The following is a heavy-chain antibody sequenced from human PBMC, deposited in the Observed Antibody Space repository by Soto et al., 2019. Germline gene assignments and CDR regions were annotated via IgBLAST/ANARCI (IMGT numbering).Heavy chain of an antibody. J-gene: IGHJ4*02. CDR3: AKGGSSSGRCSDY. V-gene: IGHV3-9*01. Sequence: EVQLVESGGGLVQPGGSLRLSCAASGFTFNDYAMHWVRQAPGKGLDWVSGINWNSGNIGYADSVKGRFTISRDSAKNSLYLQMNSLRAEDTAFYYGAKGGSSSGRCSDYWGQGTLVTVSS. D-gene: IGHD3-10*01. CDR1: GFTFNDYA. CDR2: INWNSGNI.